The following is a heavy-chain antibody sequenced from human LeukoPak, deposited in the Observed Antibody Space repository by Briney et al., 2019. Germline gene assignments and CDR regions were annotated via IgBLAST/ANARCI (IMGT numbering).Heavy chain of an antibody. V-gene: IGHV4-59*01. J-gene: IGHJ5*02. CDR3: AREGDAKDDWFDP. Sequence: PSETLSLTCTVSGGSISSYYWSWIRQPPGKGLAWIGYIYYSGSTNYNPSLKSRVTISVDTSKNQFSLKLSSVTAADTAVYYCAREGDAKDDWFDPWGQGTLVTVSS. CDR1: GGSISSYY. CDR2: IYYSGST. D-gene: IGHD2-8*01.